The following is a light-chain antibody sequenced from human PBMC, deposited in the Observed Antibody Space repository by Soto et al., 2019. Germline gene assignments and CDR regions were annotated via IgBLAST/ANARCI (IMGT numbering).Light chain of an antibody. CDR3: CSYGGAYTFVI. V-gene: IGLV2-11*01. CDR1: SSDVGIYNY. J-gene: IGLJ2*01. Sequence: QSALTQPRSVSGSPGQSVTISCTGTSSDVGIYNYVSWYQQHPGKAPKLIIFDVTKRPSGVPDRFSGSKSGNTASLTISGLQAEDEADYFCCSYGGAYTFVIFGGGTKVTVL. CDR2: DVT.